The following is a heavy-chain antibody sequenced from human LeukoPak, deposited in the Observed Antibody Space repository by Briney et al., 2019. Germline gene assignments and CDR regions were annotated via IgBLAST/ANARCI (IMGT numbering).Heavy chain of an antibody. CDR2: SNSDGSST. Sequence: GGSLRLSCAASGFTFNNYWMHWVRQAPGKGLVWVSRSNSDGSSTSYADSVKGRFTISRDNARNSLYLQMNSLRAEDTAVYYCARSRRDNYYYYYGMDVWGQGTTVTVSS. D-gene: IGHD5-24*01. CDR1: GFTFNNYW. V-gene: IGHV3-74*01. CDR3: ARSRRDNYYYYYGMDV. J-gene: IGHJ6*02.